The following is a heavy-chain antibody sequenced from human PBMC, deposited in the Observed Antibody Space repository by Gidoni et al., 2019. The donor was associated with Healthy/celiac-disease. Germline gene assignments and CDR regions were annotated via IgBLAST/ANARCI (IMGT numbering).Heavy chain of an antibody. CDR2: IKQDGSEK. D-gene: IGHD3-9*01. CDR3: ARKAGVYYDILTGYRTDDAFDI. V-gene: IGHV3-7*02. Sequence: EVQLVESGGGLVQPGGSLRLSCAASGFTFSSSWMSWVRQAPGKGLEWVANIKQDGSEKYYVDSVKGRFTISRDNAKNSLYLQMNSLRAEDTAVYYCARKAGVYYDILTGYRTDDAFDIWGQGTMVTVSS. J-gene: IGHJ3*02. CDR1: GFTFSSSW.